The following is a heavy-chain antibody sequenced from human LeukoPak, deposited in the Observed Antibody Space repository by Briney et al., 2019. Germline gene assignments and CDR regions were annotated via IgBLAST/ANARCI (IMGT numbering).Heavy chain of an antibody. J-gene: IGHJ4*02. CDR1: GFTFSSYG. CDR2: ISYDGSNK. Sequence: PGGSLRLSCAASGFTFSSYGMSWVRQAPGKGLEWVAVISYDGSNKYYADSVKGRFTISRDNSKNTLYLQMNSLRAEDTAVYYCATGITMVRGVIPRPNYWGQGTLVTVSS. CDR3: ATGITMVRGVIPRPNY. D-gene: IGHD3-10*01. V-gene: IGHV3-30*03.